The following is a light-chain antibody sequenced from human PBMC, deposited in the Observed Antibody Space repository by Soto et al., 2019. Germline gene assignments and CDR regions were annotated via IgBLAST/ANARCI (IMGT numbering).Light chain of an antibody. J-gene: IGKJ4*01. CDR2: NTS. CDR1: QGTGDW. CDR3: QQYSSYPLP. Sequence: DIQMSQSPSTLSASVGRRVSIPCRASQGTGDWVAWYQQKPSKAPKLLIDNTSTLEGGGPSRFNGSGSETEFTLTISSRQPDEFASYYCQQYSSYPLPVGGGTKVDIK. V-gene: IGKV1-5*03.